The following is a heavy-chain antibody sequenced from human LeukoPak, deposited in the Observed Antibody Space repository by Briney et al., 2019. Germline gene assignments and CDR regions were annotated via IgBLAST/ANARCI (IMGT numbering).Heavy chain of an antibody. V-gene: IGHV3-30*04. D-gene: IGHD7-27*01. CDR3: ARDQPGTYTMSST. Sequence: GGSLRLSCVASGFTFVHFSMHWVRQAPGKGLEWVAFVSGEQTDKYYADSVEGRFTISRDNSRNTLFLEMNSLRPDDTAVYYCARDQPGTYTMSSTWGQGTLVTVSS. CDR2: VSGEQTDK. CDR1: GFTFVHFS. J-gene: IGHJ5*02.